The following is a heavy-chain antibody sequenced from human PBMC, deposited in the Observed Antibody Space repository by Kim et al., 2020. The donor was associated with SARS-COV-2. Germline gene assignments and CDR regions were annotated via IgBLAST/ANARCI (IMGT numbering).Heavy chain of an antibody. V-gene: IGHV2-5*02. CDR3: AHLTPGGWYGDWFDP. J-gene: IGHJ5*02. D-gene: IGHD6-19*01. CDR1: GFSLSTSGVG. CDR2: IYWDDDK. Sequence: SGPTLVKPTQTLTLTCTFSGFSLSTSGVGVGWIRQPPGKALEWLALIYWDDDKRYSPSLKSRLTITKDTSKNQVVLTMTNMDPVDTATYYCAHLTPGGWYGDWFDPWGQGTLVTVSS.